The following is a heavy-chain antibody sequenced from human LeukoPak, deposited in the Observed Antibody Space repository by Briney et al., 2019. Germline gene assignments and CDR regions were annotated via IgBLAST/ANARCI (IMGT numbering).Heavy chain of an antibody. J-gene: IGHJ4*02. CDR3: ARYSSSWYLARGFDY. CDR2: ISAYNGNT. CDR1: GYTFTSYD. Sequence: GASVKVSCKASGYTFTSYDISWVRQAPGQGLEWMGWISAYNGNTNYAQKLQGRVTMTTDTSTSTAYMELRSLRSDDTAVYYCARYSSSWYLARGFDYWGQGTLVTVSS. D-gene: IGHD6-13*01. V-gene: IGHV1-18*01.